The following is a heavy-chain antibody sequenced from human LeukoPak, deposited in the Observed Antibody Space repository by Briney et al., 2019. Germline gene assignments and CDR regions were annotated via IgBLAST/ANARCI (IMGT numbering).Heavy chain of an antibody. CDR2: ISAYNGNT. D-gene: IGHD3-16*02. CDR3: ARDMITFGGVIVAHY. CDR1: GYTFTSYG. J-gene: IGHJ4*02. Sequence: ASVKVSCKASGYTFTSYGISWVRQAPGQGLEWMGWISAYNGNTNYAQKLQGRVTMTTDTSTSTAYMELRSLGSDDTAVYYCARDMITFGGVIVAHYWGQGTLVTVSS. V-gene: IGHV1-18*01.